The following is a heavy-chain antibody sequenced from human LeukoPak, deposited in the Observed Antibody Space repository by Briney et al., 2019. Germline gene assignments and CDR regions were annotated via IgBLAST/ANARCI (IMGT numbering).Heavy chain of an antibody. Sequence: GSVKVSCKASGYTFTGYYMHWVRQARGQGREWMGWINPNSGGTNYAQKFQGRATMTRDTSISTAYMELSRLRSDDTAGYYCARGSGGAVAGIDYWGQGTLVTVSS. CDR3: ARGSGGAVAGIDY. D-gene: IGHD6-19*01. J-gene: IGHJ4*02. CDR1: GYTFTGYY. V-gene: IGHV1-2*02. CDR2: INPNSGGT.